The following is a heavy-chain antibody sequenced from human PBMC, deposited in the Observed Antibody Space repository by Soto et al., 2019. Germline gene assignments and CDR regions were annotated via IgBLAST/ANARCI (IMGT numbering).Heavy chain of an antibody. V-gene: IGHV4-59*01. CDR3: ARGFHCSSTSCYMGYYYYGMDV. CDR2: IYYSGST. Sequence: PSETLSLTCTVSGGSISSYYWSWIRQPPGKGLEWIGYIYYSGSTNYNPSLKSRVTISVDTSKNQFSLKLSSVTTADTAVYYCARGFHCSSTSCYMGYYYYGMDVWGQGTTVTVSS. CDR1: GGSISSYY. J-gene: IGHJ6*02. D-gene: IGHD2-2*02.